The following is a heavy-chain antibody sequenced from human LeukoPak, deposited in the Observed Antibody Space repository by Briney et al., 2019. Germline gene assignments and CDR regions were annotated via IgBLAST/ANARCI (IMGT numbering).Heavy chain of an antibody. Sequence: GESLRLSCAASGFTFSSYAMHWVRQAPGKGLEWVAVISYDGSNKYYADSVKGRFTISRDNSKNTLYLQMNSLRAEDTAVYYCASDSSFDYWGQGTLVTVSS. CDR3: ASDSSFDY. J-gene: IGHJ4*02. V-gene: IGHV3-30*04. CDR2: ISYDGSNK. D-gene: IGHD6-19*01. CDR1: GFTFSSYA.